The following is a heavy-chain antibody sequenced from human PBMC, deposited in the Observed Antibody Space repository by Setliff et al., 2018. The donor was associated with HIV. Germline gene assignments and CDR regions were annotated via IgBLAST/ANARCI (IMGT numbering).Heavy chain of an antibody. D-gene: IGHD3-22*01. CDR3: ARAGDYYDSGGYLTRGPAALGL. V-gene: IGHV4-59*08. CDR1: GDSMSRHY. J-gene: IGHJ3*01. CDR2: IYSNGNT. Sequence: SETLSLTCTVSGDSMSRHYWSWIRQPPGKGLEFIGNIYSNGNTKYNPSLKSRVIMSVDMSNHQVSLRLSSVTAADTAVYYCARAGDYYDSGGYLTRGPAALGLWGQGTLVTVSS.